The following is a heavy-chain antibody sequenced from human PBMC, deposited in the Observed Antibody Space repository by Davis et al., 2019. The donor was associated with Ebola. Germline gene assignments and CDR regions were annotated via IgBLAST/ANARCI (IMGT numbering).Heavy chain of an antibody. Sequence: AASVKVSCKASRYTFTSYGISWVRQAPAQGLEWMGWISAYNGNTNYAQKLQGRVTMTTDTSTSTAYMELRSLRSEDTAVYFCASTGSIAPRPLGHSYYFDYWGQGTLVTVSS. V-gene: IGHV1-18*01. CDR1: RYTFTSYG. J-gene: IGHJ4*02. CDR2: ISAYNGNT. CDR3: ASTGSIAPRPLGHSYYFDY. D-gene: IGHD6-6*01.